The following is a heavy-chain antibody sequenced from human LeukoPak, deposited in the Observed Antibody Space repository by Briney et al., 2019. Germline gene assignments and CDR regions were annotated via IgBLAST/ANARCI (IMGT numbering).Heavy chain of an antibody. CDR3: ARGLYDSTGYPKKYFYYMDV. CDR2: IYYSGST. V-gene: IGHV4-39*07. CDR1: GGSISSSSYY. J-gene: IGHJ6*03. Sequence: SETLSLTCTVSGGSISSSSYYWGWIRQPPGKGLEWIGSIYYSGSTYYNPSLKSRVTISVDTSKNQFSLKLSSVTAADTAVYYCARGLYDSTGYPKKYFYYMDVWGKGTTVVVSS. D-gene: IGHD3-22*01.